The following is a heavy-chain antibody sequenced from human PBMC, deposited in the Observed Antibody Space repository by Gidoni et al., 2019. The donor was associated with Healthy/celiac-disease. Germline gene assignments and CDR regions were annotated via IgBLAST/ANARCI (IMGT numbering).Heavy chain of an antibody. CDR1: GYSFATHW. CDR2: IYPDDSDT. J-gene: IGHJ4*02. D-gene: IGHD1-7*01. V-gene: IGHV5-51*01. CDR3: ARGIIDSGTTSGLDY. Sequence: EVQLVQSGAEVKKPAESLKISCRVSGYSFATHWIAWVRQMPGKGLEWMGIIYPDDSDTRYSPSFQGQVTISADKSISTAYLQWSSLKASDTATYYCARGIIDSGTTSGLDYWGQGTLVTVSS.